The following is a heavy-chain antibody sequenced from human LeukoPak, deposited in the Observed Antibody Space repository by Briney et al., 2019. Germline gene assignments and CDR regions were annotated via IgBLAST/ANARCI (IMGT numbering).Heavy chain of an antibody. Sequence: ASVKVSCKAPGYTFTSYYMHWVRQAPGQGLEWMGIINPSGGSTSYAQKFQGRVTMTRDTSTSTVYMELSSLRSEDTAVYYCARVRAGRYYFDYWGQGTLVTVSS. J-gene: IGHJ4*02. V-gene: IGHV1-46*01. CDR2: INPSGGST. CDR1: GYTFTSYY. CDR3: ARVRAGRYYFDY. D-gene: IGHD3-10*01.